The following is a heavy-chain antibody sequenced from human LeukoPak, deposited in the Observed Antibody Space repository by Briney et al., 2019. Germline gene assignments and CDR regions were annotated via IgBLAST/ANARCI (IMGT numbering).Heavy chain of an antibody. CDR2: IIPILGIA. CDR1: VGTFSSYT. V-gene: IGHV1-69*02. D-gene: IGHD3-22*01. Sequence: ASVKVSCKASVGTFSSYTISWVRQAPAHGLEWMGRIIPILGIANYAQKFQGRVTITADNSTSTAYMELSSLRSEDTAVYYCASGDSSGPIPYYYYGMDVWGQGTTVTVSS. CDR3: ASGDSSGPIPYYYYGMDV. J-gene: IGHJ6*02.